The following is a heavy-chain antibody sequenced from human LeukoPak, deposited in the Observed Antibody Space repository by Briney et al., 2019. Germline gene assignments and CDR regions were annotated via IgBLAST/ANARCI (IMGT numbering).Heavy chain of an antibody. CDR1: GGSISSGGYY. CDR2: IYQSGNT. Sequence: SETLSLTCTVSGGSISSGGYYWSWIRQPPEKGLEWIGYIYQSGNTYYNPSLKSRVTISVDRSKNQFSLQLSSVTAADTAVYYCARGPYCSSTSCYNGMDVWGQGTTVTVSS. V-gene: IGHV4-30-2*01. J-gene: IGHJ6*02. D-gene: IGHD2-2*02. CDR3: ARGPYCSSTSCYNGMDV.